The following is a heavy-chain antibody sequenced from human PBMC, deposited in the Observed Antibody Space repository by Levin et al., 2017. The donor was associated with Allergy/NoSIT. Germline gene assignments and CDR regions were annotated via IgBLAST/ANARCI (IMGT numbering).Heavy chain of an antibody. CDR1: GFTFSSYA. Sequence: RGESLKISCAASGFTFSSYAMSWVRQAPGKGLEWVSSISGAGDVTYYADSVEGRFTFSRDNSKNTLYLQMNSLRAEDTALYYCAQGICGCSSCRYYCALDVWGQGTTVTVSS. J-gene: IGHJ6*02. CDR2: ISGAGDVT. D-gene: IGHD2-2*01. V-gene: IGHV3-23*01. CDR3: AQGICGCSSCRYYCALDV.